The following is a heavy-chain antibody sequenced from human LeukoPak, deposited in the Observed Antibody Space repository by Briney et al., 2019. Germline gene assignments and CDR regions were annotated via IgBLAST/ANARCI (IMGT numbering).Heavy chain of an antibody. D-gene: IGHD3-10*01. Sequence: ASVKVSCKASGYTFTGYYMHWVRQAPGQGLEWMGWINPNSGGTNYAQKFQGRVTMTRDTSISTAYMELSRLRSDDTAVYYCARGAGSGKDYYYYMDVWGKGTTVTISS. V-gene: IGHV1-2*02. CDR3: ARGAGSGKDYYYYMDV. CDR2: INPNSGGT. J-gene: IGHJ6*03. CDR1: GYTFTGYY.